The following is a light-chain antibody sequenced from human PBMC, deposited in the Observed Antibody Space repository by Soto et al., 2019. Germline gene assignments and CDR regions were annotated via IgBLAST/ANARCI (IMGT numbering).Light chain of an antibody. CDR1: SSDVGSYNL. CDR2: EVS. Sequence: QSVLTQPASVSGSPGHSITISCTGTSSDVGSYNLVSWYQQHPGKAPKLMIYEVSKRPSGVSNRFSGSKSGNTASLTISGLQAEDEADYYCCSYAGSSTFPYVLGTGTKVTVL. V-gene: IGLV2-23*02. CDR3: CSYAGSSTFPYV. J-gene: IGLJ1*01.